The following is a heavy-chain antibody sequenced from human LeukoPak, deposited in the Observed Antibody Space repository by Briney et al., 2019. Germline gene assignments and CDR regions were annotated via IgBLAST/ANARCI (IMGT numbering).Heavy chain of an antibody. CDR1: GDSVSSNSAA. J-gene: IGHJ4*02. V-gene: IGHV6-1*01. D-gene: IGHD6-13*01. Sequence: SQTPSLTCAISGDSVSSNSAAWNWIRQSPSRGLEWLGRTYYRSKWYNDYAASVKSRIIINPDTSKSQFSLQLNSVTPEDTAIYYCARGRSWPLDYWGQGTLVTVSS. CDR2: TYYRSKWYN. CDR3: ARGRSWPLDY.